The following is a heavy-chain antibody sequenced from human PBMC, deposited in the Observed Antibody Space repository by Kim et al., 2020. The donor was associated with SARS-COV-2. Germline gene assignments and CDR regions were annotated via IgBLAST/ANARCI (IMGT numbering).Heavy chain of an antibody. D-gene: IGHD3-10*01. Sequence: PTRKSRVTISGDTSKNRFSLKRSSVTAAGTAVYYCARYGSGKDPGSWFDPWGQGTLVTVSS. CDR3: ARYGSGKDPGSWFDP. V-gene: IGHV4-59*10. J-gene: IGHJ5*02.